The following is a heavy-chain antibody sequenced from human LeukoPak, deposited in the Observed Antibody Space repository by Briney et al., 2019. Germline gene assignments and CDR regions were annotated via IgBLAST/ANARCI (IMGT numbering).Heavy chain of an antibody. D-gene: IGHD3-3*01. CDR2: IYYSGST. J-gene: IGHJ2*01. Sequence: PSETLSLTCTVSGGSISSSNYYWGWIRQPPGKGLEWIGSIYYSGSTYYNPSLKSRVTISVDTSKNQFSLKLNSVTAADTAVYYCARVPAFWSGYPYWYFDLWGRGTLVTVSS. CDR3: ARVPAFWSGYPYWYFDL. V-gene: IGHV4-39*07. CDR1: GGSISSSNYY.